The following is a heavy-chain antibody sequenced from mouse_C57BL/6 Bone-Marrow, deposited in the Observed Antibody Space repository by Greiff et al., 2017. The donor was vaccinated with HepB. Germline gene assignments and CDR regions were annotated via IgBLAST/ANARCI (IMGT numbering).Heavy chain of an antibody. CDR3: ARGDGSSSFYYFDY. J-gene: IGHJ2*01. CDR1: GFTFSSYA. V-gene: IGHV5-4*03. Sequence: EVMLVESGGGLVKPGGSLKLSCAASGFTFSSYAMSWVRQTPEKRLEWVATISDGGSYTYYPDNVKGRFTISRDNAKNNLYLQMSHLKSEDTAMYYCARGDGSSSFYYFDYWGQGTTLTVSS. CDR2: ISDGGSYT. D-gene: IGHD1-1*01.